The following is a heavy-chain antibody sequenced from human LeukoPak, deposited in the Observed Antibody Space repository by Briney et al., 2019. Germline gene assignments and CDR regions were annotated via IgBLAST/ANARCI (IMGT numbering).Heavy chain of an antibody. D-gene: IGHD4-17*01. V-gene: IGHV4-4*07. CDR3: ARGLPSYGDYVDYYFYMDV. J-gene: IGHJ6*03. Sequence: SETLSLTCTVSGDSISGFYWSWIRQPAGKGLQWIGRISNSGSTNYNPSLKSRVTMSVDRSTNEFSLTVRSVTAADTALYYCARGLPSYGDYVDYYFYMDVWGKGTTFTVSS. CDR2: ISNSGST. CDR1: GDSISGFY.